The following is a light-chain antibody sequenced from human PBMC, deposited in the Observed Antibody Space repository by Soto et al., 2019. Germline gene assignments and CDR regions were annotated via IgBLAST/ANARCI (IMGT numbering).Light chain of an antibody. CDR3: CSYAGSYSVV. Sequence: QSALTQPRSVSGSPGQSVTISCTGTSSDVGGYNYVSWYQQHPGKAPKLMIYDVSKRPSGVPDRFSGSKSGNTASLTISGRQAADEADYYCCSYAGSYSVVFGGGTKLTVL. J-gene: IGLJ2*01. CDR2: DVS. CDR1: SSDVGGYNY. V-gene: IGLV2-11*01.